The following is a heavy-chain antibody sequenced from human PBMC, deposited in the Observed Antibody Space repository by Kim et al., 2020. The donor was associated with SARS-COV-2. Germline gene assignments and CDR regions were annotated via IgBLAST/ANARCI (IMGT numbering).Heavy chain of an antibody. V-gene: IGHV3-74*01. Sequence: YTYSVKGRLTVSRDNSKNMLYLEMTSLRAEDTALYYCVKRGYTSTASFDFWGQGTLVTVSS. D-gene: IGHD6-13*01. J-gene: IGHJ4*02. CDR3: VKRGYTSTASFDF.